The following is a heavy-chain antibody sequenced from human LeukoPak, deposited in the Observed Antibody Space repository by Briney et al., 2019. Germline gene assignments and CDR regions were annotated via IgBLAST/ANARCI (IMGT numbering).Heavy chain of an antibody. V-gene: IGHV4-39*07. D-gene: IGHD3-3*01. CDR3: ARTGVRFLERYYMDV. CDR2: IYYSGST. CDR1: GGSISSSSYY. Sequence: SETLSLTCTVSGGSISSSSYYWGWIRQPPGKGLEWIGSIYYSGSTYYNPSLKSRVTISVDTSKNQFSLKLSSVTAADTAVYYCARTGVRFLERYYMDVWGKGTTVTVSS. J-gene: IGHJ6*03.